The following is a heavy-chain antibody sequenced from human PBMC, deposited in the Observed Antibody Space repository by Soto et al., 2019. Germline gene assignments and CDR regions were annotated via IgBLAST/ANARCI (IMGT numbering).Heavy chain of an antibody. D-gene: IGHD3-22*01. Sequence: GGSLRLSCAASGFTFSSYAMSWVRQAPGKGLEWVSAISGSGGSTYYADSVKGRFTISRDNSKNTLFLQMNSLRAEDTAVYYCAKYLRLSYYDSKPKGMDVWGQGTTVTVSS. CDR1: GFTFSSYA. CDR3: AKYLRLSYYDSKPKGMDV. J-gene: IGHJ6*02. CDR2: ISGSGGST. V-gene: IGHV3-23*01.